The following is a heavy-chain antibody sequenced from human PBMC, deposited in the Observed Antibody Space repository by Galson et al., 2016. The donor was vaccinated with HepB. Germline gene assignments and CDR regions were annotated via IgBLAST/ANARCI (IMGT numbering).Heavy chain of an antibody. CDR2: ISGNGDTT. J-gene: IGHJ5*02. CDR3: AKGNIVQVPAAPYA. CDR1: GFTFSNYA. Sequence: SLRLSCAASGFTFSNYAMSWVRQAPGKGLEWVSSISGNGDTTYDADAVRGRFTISRDNSRNTLSLQMDSLRAEDSAIYYCAKGNIVQVPAAPYAWGQGALVTVSS. D-gene: IGHD2-2*01. V-gene: IGHV3-23*01.